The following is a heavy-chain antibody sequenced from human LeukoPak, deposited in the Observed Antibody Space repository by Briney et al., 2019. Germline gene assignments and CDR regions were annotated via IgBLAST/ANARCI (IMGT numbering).Heavy chain of an antibody. CDR1: GYTLTEFS. D-gene: IGHD1-1*01. J-gene: IGHJ6*02. CDR2: FDPEDGET. CDR3: ATAGTGTTSPFYYYYGMDV. V-gene: IGHV1-24*01. Sequence: GASVKVSCKVSGYTLTEFSMHWVRQAPGKGLEWMGGFDPEDGETIYAQKFQGRVTMTEDTSTDTAYMELSSLRSEDTAVYYCATAGTGTTSPFYYYYGMDVWGQGTTVTVSS.